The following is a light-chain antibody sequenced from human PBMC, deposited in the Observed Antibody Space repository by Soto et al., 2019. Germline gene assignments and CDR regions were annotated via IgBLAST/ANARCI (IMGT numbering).Light chain of an antibody. CDR1: QSVSSY. CDR3: QQSESSPRT. CDR2: AAS. V-gene: IGKV3-20*01. Sequence: EIVLTQSPATLSLSPGERATLSCRASQSVSSYLAWYQQKPGQAPRLLIYAASTRATDIPDRFSGSGSGTDFTLTISRLEPEDFAVYYCQQSESSPRTFGQGTKVDIK. J-gene: IGKJ1*01.